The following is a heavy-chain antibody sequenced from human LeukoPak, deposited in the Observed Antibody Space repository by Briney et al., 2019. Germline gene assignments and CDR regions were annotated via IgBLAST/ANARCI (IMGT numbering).Heavy chain of an antibody. CDR2: ISGYGGST. CDR3: AKPAVGVTAPSA. V-gene: IGHV3-23*01. CDR1: GFTFSNYA. Sequence: GGSLRLSCAASGFTFSNYAMTWVPQAPGKGLDGVSAISGYGGSTFYADSVKGRFTISRANSENTLYLQMNSLRAEDTAVYYCAKPAVGVTAPSAWGQGTLVTVSS. D-gene: IGHD2-21*02. J-gene: IGHJ5*02.